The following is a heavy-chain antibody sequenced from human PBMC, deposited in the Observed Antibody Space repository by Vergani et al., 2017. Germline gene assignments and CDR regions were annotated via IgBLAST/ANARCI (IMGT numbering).Heavy chain of an antibody. D-gene: IGHD3-22*01. CDR2: ISYDGTQK. CDR1: GFTSSYYG. J-gene: IGHJ4*02. V-gene: IGHV3-30*18. CDR3: AKLADSSGYYYHLALLG. Sequence: QVHLVESGGGVVQPGRSLRLSCVVSGFTSSYYGMHWVRQAPGKGLEWVAVISYDGTQKYYADSVKGRFTISRDNSKSTLYLQMNSLRAEDTAVYYCAKLADSSGYYYHLALLGWGQGTLVTVSS.